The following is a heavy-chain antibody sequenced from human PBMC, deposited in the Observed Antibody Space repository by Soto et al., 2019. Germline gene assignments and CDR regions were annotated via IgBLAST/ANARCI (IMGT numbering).Heavy chain of an antibody. Sequence: QVQLQESGPGLVKPSQTLSLTCTVSGGSISSGDYYWNWIRPSPGKGLEWSGYISHSGSNYFNPSHNSRVTMTVDTSKKQYSLKLNSVTAADTAVYYCARDEGVQIAVRHGWLDPWGQGTLVTVSS. CDR1: GGSISSGDYY. V-gene: IGHV4-30-4*01. J-gene: IGHJ5*02. CDR2: ISHSGSN. D-gene: IGHD6-6*01. CDR3: ARDEGVQIAVRHGWLDP.